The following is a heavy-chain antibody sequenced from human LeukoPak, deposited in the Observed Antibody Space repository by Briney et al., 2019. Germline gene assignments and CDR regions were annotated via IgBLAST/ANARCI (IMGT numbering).Heavy chain of an antibody. J-gene: IGHJ6*03. D-gene: IGHD6-19*01. CDR3: ARDGLPIAVADYYYYMDV. CDR2: ISYDGSNK. CDR1: GFTFSSYA. Sequence: GRSLRLSCAASGFTFSSYAMHWVRQAPGKGLEWVAVISYDGSNKYYADSVKGRFTISRENSKNTLYLQMNSLRAEDTAVYYCARDGLPIAVADYYYYMDVWGKGTTVTVSS. V-gene: IGHV3-30*04.